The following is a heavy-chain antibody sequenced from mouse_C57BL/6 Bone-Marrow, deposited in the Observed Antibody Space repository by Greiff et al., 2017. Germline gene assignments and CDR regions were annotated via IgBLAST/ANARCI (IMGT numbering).Heavy chain of an antibody. D-gene: IGHD1-1*01. CDR2: IYPGSGSP. CDR1: GYTFTSYW. J-gene: IGHJ2*01. V-gene: IGHV1-55*01. Sequence: QVQLQQSGAELVKPGASVKMSCKASGYTFTSYWITWVKQRPGQGLEWIGDIYPGSGSPNYNEKFKSKATLTVDTSSSTAYLQLSSLTSEDSAVYYCARLRTLVASCDSWGQGTTLTGSS. CDR3: ARLRTLVASCDS.